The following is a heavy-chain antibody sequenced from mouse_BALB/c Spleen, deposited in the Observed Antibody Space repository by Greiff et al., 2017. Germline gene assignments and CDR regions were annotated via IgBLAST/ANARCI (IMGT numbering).Heavy chain of an antibody. V-gene: IGHV1-37*01. CDR2: INPYNGDT. J-gene: IGHJ4*01. CDR1: GYSFTGYF. Sequence: EVQLQESGPELVKPGASVKISCKASGYSFTGYFMNWVKQSHGKSLEWIGRINPYNGDTFYNQKFKGKATLTVDKSSSTAHMELLSLTSEDSAVYYCVWSSYGSSYVYAMDYWGQGTSVTVSS. CDR3: VWSSYGSSYVYAMDY. D-gene: IGHD1-1*01.